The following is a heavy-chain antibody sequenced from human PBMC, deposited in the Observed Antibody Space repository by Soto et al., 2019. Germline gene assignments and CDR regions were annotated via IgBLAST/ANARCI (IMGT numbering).Heavy chain of an antibody. CDR2: IYYTGST. D-gene: IGHD4-17*01. CDR3: ARATRVTTSGSTAYYFDF. Sequence: TLSLTCTVSVDSISSGGNFWIWIRQHPGKGLEWLGYIYYTGSTYHNPSLTSRLSISVDTSKNQFSLKLSSVTPADTAVYFCARATRVTTSGSTAYYFDFWGQGTLVTVSS. CDR1: VDSISSGGNF. V-gene: IGHV4-31*03. J-gene: IGHJ4*02.